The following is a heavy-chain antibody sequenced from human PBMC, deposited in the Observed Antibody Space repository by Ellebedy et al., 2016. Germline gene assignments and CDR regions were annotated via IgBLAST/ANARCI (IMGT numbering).Heavy chain of an antibody. J-gene: IGHJ4*02. V-gene: IGHV3-7*01. CDR3: ARSGGASLDY. D-gene: IGHD5-12*01. CDR1: GFTFSSYA. Sequence: GGSLRLXXAASGFTFSSYAMTWVRQAPGKGLEWVANIKQDASKKYYADSVKGRFTVSRDNSKNTVYLQMNSLGAEDTAVYYCARSGGASLDYWGQGTLVTVSS. CDR2: IKQDASKK.